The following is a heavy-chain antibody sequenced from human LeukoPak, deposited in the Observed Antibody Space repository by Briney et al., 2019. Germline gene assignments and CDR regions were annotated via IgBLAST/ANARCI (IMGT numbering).Heavy chain of an antibody. D-gene: IGHD7-27*01. CDR3: VSGAFKD. CDR2: IYYSGST. J-gene: IGHJ4*02. Sequence: PSETLSLTCTVSGGSISSSSYYWGWIRQPPGKGLEWIGSIYYSGSTYYNPSLKSRVTISVDTSKNQFSLKLSSVTAADTAVYYCVSGAFKDWGQGTLVTVSS. V-gene: IGHV4-39*01. CDR1: GGSISSSSYY.